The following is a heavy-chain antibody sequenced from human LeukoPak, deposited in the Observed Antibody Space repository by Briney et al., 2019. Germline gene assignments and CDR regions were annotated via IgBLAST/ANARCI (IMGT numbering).Heavy chain of an antibody. J-gene: IGHJ4*02. CDR1: GFTFTRYW. V-gene: IGHV3-7*01. Sequence: GGSLRLSCAASGFTFTRYWMSWVRQAPGRGLEWVANIKQDGSETHYVDSVRGRFTISRDNARNLVYLQMNSLRDDDTAVYYCARDGDYIMPPFDYWGQGILVTVSS. D-gene: IGHD4-17*01. CDR3: ARDGDYIMPPFDY. CDR2: IKQDGSET.